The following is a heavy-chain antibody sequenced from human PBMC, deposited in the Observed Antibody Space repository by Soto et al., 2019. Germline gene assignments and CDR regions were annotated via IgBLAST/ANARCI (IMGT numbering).Heavy chain of an antibody. CDR1: GGTFSSYA. D-gene: IGHD3-3*01. Sequence: QVQLVQSGAEVKKPGSSVKVSCKASGGTFSSYAISWVRQAPGQGLEWMGWMNPNSGNTGYAQKFQGRVTMTRNTSISTAYMGLSSLRSEDTAVYYCARGFLLDYWGQGTLVTVSS. J-gene: IGHJ4*02. V-gene: IGHV1-8*02. CDR2: MNPNSGNT. CDR3: ARGFLLDY.